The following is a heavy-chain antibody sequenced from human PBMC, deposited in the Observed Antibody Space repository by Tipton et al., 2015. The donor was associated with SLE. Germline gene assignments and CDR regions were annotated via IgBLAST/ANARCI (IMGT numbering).Heavy chain of an antibody. CDR1: GFTFSSYG. J-gene: IGHJ6*02. CDR2: ISYDGSNK. CDR3: AKGDDYYYYYGMDV. V-gene: IGHV3-30*18. Sequence: SLRLSCAASGFTFSSYGMHWVRQAPGKGLEWVAVISYDGSNKYYADSVRGRFTISRDNAKNTLYLQMNSLRAQDTAVYYCAKGDDYYYYYGMDVWGQGTTVTVSS.